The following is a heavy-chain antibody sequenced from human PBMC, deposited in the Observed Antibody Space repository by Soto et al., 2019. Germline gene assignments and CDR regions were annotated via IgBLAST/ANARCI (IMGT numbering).Heavy chain of an antibody. CDR2: IIPIFGTA. CDR3: ARESGVVVVAATLYYYYGMDV. J-gene: IGHJ6*02. Sequence: SVKVSCKASGGTFSSYSISWVRQAPGQVLEWMGGIIPIFGTANYAQKFQGRVTITADESTSTAYMELSSLRSEDTAVYYCARESGVVVVAATLYYYYGMDVWGQGTTVTVSS. V-gene: IGHV1-69*13. D-gene: IGHD2-15*01. CDR1: GGTFSSYS.